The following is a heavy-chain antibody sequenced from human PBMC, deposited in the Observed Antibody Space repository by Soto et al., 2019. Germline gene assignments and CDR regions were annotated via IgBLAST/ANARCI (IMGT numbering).Heavy chain of an antibody. Sequence: GASVKVSCKASGYTFTSYDINWVRQATGQGLEWMGWMNPNSGNTGYAQKFQGRVTMTRNTSISTAYMELSSLRSEDTAVYYCARVVRYFDNDDYYYMDVWGKGTTVTASS. D-gene: IGHD3-9*01. CDR3: ARVVRYFDNDDYYYMDV. J-gene: IGHJ6*03. CDR2: MNPNSGNT. V-gene: IGHV1-8*01. CDR1: GYTFTSYD.